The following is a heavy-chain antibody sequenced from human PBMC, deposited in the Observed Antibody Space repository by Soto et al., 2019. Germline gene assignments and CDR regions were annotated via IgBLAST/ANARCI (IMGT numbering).Heavy chain of an antibody. Sequence: GGSLRLSCAASVFTFSSYSMNWVRQAPGKGLEWVSSISSSSSYIYYADSVKGRFTISRDNAKNSLYLQMNSLRAEDTAVYYCASGGAVAGTGAFDIWGQGTMVTVSS. CDR1: VFTFSSYS. J-gene: IGHJ3*02. V-gene: IGHV3-21*01. CDR2: ISSSSSYI. CDR3: ASGGAVAGTGAFDI. D-gene: IGHD6-19*01.